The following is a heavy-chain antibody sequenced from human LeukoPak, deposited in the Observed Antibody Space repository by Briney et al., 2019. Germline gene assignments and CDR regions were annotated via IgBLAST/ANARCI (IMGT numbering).Heavy chain of an antibody. CDR1: GYTFTSYG. Sequence: ASVKVSCNASGYTFTSYGISWVRQAPGQGLEWMGWISAYNGNTNYAQKLQGRVTMTTDTATSTAYMELSSLRAEDTAVYYCARDITMVRGSRNYWGQGTLVTVSS. CDR3: ARDITMVRGSRNY. CDR2: ISAYNGNT. J-gene: IGHJ4*02. V-gene: IGHV1-18*01. D-gene: IGHD3-10*01.